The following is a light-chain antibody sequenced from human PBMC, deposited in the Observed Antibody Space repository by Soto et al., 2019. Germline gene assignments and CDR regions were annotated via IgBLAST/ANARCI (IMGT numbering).Light chain of an antibody. J-gene: IGKJ1*01. CDR1: QTISSW. Sequence: DIQMTQSRSTLSGSVGDRVTITCRASQTISSWLAWYQQKPGKAPKLLIYKASTLKGGVPSRFSGSGSGTEFTLTISSLQPDDFATYYCQHYNSYSEAFGQGTKV. CDR2: KAS. CDR3: QHYNSYSEA. V-gene: IGKV1-5*03.